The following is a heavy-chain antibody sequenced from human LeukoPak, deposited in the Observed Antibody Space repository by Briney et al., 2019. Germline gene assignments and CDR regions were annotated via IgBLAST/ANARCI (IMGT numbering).Heavy chain of an antibody. CDR1: GYIFTNYY. CDR2: INPGGGST. V-gene: IGHV1-46*01. D-gene: IGHD3-10*01. J-gene: IGHJ3*02. Sequence: GASVKVSCKASGYIFTNYYIHWVRRAPGQGLEWMGIINPGGGSTNYAQKFQGRVTMTRDTSTSTVYMELSSLRSEDTAVYYCARDFGKYYLHKGCSFDIWGQGTMLTVSS. CDR3: ARDFGKYYLHKGCSFDI.